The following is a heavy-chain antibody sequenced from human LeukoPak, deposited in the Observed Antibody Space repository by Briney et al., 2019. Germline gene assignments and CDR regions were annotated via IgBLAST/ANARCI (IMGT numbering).Heavy chain of an antibody. Sequence: GGSLRLSCATSGFTFSSYEMNWVREAPGKGLEWISYITTSGTSTYYADSVKGRFTISRDNGKTALSLQMNSLRAEDTAVYYCVVHSATSCYWGQGTLVTVSS. J-gene: IGHJ4*02. CDR2: ITTSGTST. CDR1: GFTFSSYE. CDR3: VVHSATSCY. V-gene: IGHV3-48*03. D-gene: IGHD1-26*01.